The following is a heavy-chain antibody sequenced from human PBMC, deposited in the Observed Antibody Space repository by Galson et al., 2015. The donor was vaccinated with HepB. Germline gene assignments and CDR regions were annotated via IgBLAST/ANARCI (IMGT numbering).Heavy chain of an antibody. CDR3: ARRRGSGSHTDSFDI. Sequence: TLSLTCTVSGGSISSGDSYWSWIRQHPGKGLEWIAYIYYSGSSAYNPSLKSRVTISVDTSKNQISLKLSSVTAADTAVYYCARRRGSGSHTDSFDIWGQGTMVTVSS. D-gene: IGHD1-26*01. J-gene: IGHJ3*02. CDR2: IYYSGSS. V-gene: IGHV4-31*03. CDR1: GGSISSGDSY.